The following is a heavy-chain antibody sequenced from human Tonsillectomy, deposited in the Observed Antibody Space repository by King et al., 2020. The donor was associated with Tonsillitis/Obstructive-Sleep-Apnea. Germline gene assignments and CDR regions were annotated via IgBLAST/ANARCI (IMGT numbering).Heavy chain of an antibody. Sequence: ITLKESGPTLVKPTQTLTLTCTFSGFSLSTSGVGVGWIRQPPGKALEWLALIYWVDDKRYNPSLMTRLTITKDTSKNQVVLTMTNMDPVDTATYYCAHSPPHVDWLLWYYFDYWGQGTLVTVSS. CDR2: IYWVDDK. CDR1: GFSLSTSGVG. D-gene: IGHD3-9*01. J-gene: IGHJ4*02. CDR3: AHSPPHVDWLLWYYFDY. V-gene: IGHV2-5*02.